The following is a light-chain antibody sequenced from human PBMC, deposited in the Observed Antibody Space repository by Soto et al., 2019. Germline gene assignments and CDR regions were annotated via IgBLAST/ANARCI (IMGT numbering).Light chain of an antibody. CDR2: GAS. CDR3: QQYVTSPPGT. V-gene: IGKV3-20*01. Sequence: IVLTQSPATLSVSPGERATLSCRASQSVSNNYLAWYQQKPGQAPRLLIYGASSRATGIPDRFSGSGSGTDFTLTISRLEPGDFAVYYCQQYVTSPPGTFGQGTKVDIK. J-gene: IGKJ1*01. CDR1: QSVSNNY.